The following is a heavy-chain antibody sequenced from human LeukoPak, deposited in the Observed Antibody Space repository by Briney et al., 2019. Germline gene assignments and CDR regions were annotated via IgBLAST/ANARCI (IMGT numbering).Heavy chain of an antibody. CDR2: INSRGST. D-gene: IGHD6-25*01. CDR1: GGSISSSDYF. V-gene: IGHV4-61*02. Sequence: SETLSLTCTASGGSISSSDYFWSWIRQPAGKGLEWIGRINSRGSTNHNPSLKSRVTLSVDTSKNQFSLKLTSVTVADTAVYYCERYRLGWFDPWGQGTLATVSS. CDR3: ERYRLGWFDP. J-gene: IGHJ5*02.